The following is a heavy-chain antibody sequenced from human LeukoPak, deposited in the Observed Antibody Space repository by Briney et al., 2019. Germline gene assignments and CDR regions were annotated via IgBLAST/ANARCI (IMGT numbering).Heavy chain of an antibody. CDR3: AYSRSSLAAGY. CDR2: IKEDGSEK. V-gene: IGHV3-7*03. D-gene: IGHD2-15*01. Sequence: GGSLRLSCAASGFSFSSFWLSWVRQAPEKGLEWVANIKEDGSEKYYVDSVKGRFTISRDNAKKSLYLQMSSLRAEDTAVYYCAYSRSSLAAGYWGQGTPVTVSS. J-gene: IGHJ4*02. CDR1: GFSFSSFW.